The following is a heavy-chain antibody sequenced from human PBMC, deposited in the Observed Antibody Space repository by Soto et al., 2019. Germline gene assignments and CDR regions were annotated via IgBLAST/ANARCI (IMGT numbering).Heavy chain of an antibody. CDR2: IIPIFGTA. V-gene: IGHV1-69*06. CDR1: GGTFSSYA. D-gene: IGHD5-12*01. J-gene: IGHJ5*02. CDR3: ARHSGYDFGWFDP. Sequence: SEKVSCKASGGTFSSYAISWVRQAPGQGLEWMGGIIPIFGTANYAQKFQGRVTITADKSTSTAHMELSSLRSEDTAVYYCARHSGYDFGWFDPWGQGTLVTVSS.